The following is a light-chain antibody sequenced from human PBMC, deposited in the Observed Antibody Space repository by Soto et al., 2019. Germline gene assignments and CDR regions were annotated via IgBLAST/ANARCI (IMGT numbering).Light chain of an antibody. J-gene: IGKJ2*01. V-gene: IGKV3-20*01. CDR2: AAS. CDR1: QSVSSSF. CDR3: QQYCSSPLYT. Sequence: EIVLTQSPATLSLSPGERGTLSCRASQSVSSSFLAWYQQKPGQAPRLLIYAASSRATGIPDRFSGSGSGTDFTLTISRLEPEDSAVYYCQQYCSSPLYTFGQGTKLEIK.